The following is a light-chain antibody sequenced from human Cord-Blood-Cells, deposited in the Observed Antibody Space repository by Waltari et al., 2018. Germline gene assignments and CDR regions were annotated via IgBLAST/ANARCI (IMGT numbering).Light chain of an antibody. V-gene: IGKV3-15*01. J-gene: IGKJ2*01. CDR2: GAS. CDR3: QQYNNWPPKLFTP. Sequence: ILIMQSPSTLTVSPGERATPSCRSSQSVSSNLAWYQQKPGQAPRLLIYGASTRATGIPARFSGSGSGTEFTLTISSLQSEDFAVYYCQQYNNWPPKLFTPFGQGTKLEIK. CDR1: QSVSSN.